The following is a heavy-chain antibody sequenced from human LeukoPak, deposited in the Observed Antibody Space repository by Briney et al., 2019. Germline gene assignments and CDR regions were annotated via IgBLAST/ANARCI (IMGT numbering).Heavy chain of an antibody. CDR1: GGSISSYY. CDR2: IYYSGST. CDR3: ARFYGLGSNFDY. D-gene: IGHD3-10*01. J-gene: IGHJ4*02. V-gene: IGHV4-59*06. Sequence: SETLSLTCTVSGGSISSYYWSWIRQPPGKGLEWIGYIYYSGSTYYNPSLKSRVTISVDTSKNQFSLKLSSVTAADTAVYYCARFYGLGSNFDYWGQGTLVTVSS.